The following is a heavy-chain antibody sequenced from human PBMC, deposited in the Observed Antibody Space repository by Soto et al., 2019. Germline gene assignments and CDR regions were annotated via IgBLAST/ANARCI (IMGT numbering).Heavy chain of an antibody. CDR1: GGSISPYY. Sequence: QVQLQESGPGLVKPSETLSLTCTVSGGSISPYYWTWIRQPPGKGLEWIGYVYYNGNTNYNPSLKSRVTMSVDPSKSQFSLKVTSMTAADTAVYYCARIQGDCGGCFDYWGQGALVTVSS. CDR2: VYYNGNT. J-gene: IGHJ4*02. CDR3: ARIQGDCGGCFDY. D-gene: IGHD4-17*01. V-gene: IGHV4-59*01.